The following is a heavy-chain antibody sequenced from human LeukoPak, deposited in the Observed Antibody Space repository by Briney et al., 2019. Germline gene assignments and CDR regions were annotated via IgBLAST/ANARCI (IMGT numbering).Heavy chain of an antibody. D-gene: IGHD2-21*02. Sequence: PSETLSLTCTVSGGSISSYYWSWIRQPPGKGLEWIGSTYYSGSTNYNPSLKSRVTISVDTSKNQFSLKLSSVTAADTAVYYCARSAGGDQGNYFDYWGQGTLVTVSS. CDR3: ARSAGGDQGNYFDY. V-gene: IGHV4-59*01. J-gene: IGHJ4*02. CDR1: GGSISSYY. CDR2: TYYSGST.